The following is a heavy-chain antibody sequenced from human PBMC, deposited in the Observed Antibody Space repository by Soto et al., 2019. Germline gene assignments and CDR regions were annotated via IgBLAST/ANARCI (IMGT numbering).Heavy chain of an antibody. CDR2: ISGSDGST. D-gene: IGHD2-8*02. J-gene: IGHJ6*01. CDR1: GFTFNNYA. CDR3: VKDWTGDTCPCMDV. Sequence: EVQLLESGGGLVQPGGSLRLSCAASGFTFNNYAMTWVRQAPGKGLEWVSTISGSDGSTYYADSVKGRFTISRDNAKNALYLQMSSLRAEDTDLYYCVKDWTGDTCPCMDVWGQGTTVTVSS. V-gene: IGHV3-23*01.